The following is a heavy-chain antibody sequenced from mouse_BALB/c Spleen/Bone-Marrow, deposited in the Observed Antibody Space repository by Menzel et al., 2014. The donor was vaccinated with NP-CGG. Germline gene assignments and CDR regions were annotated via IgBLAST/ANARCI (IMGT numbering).Heavy chain of an antibody. CDR2: INPSNGRT. V-gene: IGHV1S81*02. CDR3: APYYYGSSYGFYWYFDV. CDR1: GYTFTSYW. J-gene: IGHJ1*01. Sequence: QVQLQQSGAELVKPGASVKLSCKASGYTFTSYWMHWVKQRPGQVLEWIGEINPSNGRTNYNEKFKSKATLTVDKSSSTTYIQLSSLSSEDSAVYYCAPYYYGSSYGFYWYFDVWGAGTTVTVSS. D-gene: IGHD1-1*01.